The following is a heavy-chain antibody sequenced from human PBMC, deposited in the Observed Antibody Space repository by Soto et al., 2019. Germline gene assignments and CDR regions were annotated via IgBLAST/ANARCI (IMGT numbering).Heavy chain of an antibody. CDR2: ISGSGGST. V-gene: IGHV3-23*01. CDR1: GFTFSSCA. CDR3: AKHVNCSGGSCYGFDP. J-gene: IGHJ5*02. Sequence: GGSLRLSCAASGFTFSSCAMSWVRQAPGKGLEWVSAISGSGGSTYYEDSVKGRFTISRDNSKNTLYLQMNSLRDEDTAVYYCAKHVNCSGGSCYGFDPWGQGTLVTVSS. D-gene: IGHD2-15*01.